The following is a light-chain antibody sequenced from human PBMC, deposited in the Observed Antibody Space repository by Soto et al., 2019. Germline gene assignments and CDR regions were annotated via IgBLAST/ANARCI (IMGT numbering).Light chain of an antibody. Sequence: QSALTQPASVSGSPGQSITISCTGTSSDVGGYNYVSWHQQHPGKAPKLMIFEVSYRPSGVSDRFSGSKSGNTASLTISGLQSADEADYYCSSNTRSSLYVFGTGTKLTVL. V-gene: IGLV2-14*01. CDR1: SSDVGGYNY. CDR3: SSNTRSSLYV. J-gene: IGLJ1*01. CDR2: EVS.